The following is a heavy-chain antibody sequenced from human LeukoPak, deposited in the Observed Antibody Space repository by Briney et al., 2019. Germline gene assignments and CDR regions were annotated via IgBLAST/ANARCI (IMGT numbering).Heavy chain of an antibody. Sequence: SETLSLTCTVSGGSISYYWSWIRQPAGKGLEWIGRIYTSGSTNYNPSLKSRVTMSVDTSKNQFSLNLGSVTAADTAVYYCAPPPYYYEANGYSVAWGQGTLVTVSS. CDR3: APPPYYYEANGYSVA. D-gene: IGHD3-22*01. CDR2: IYTSGST. CDR1: GGSISYY. J-gene: IGHJ5*02. V-gene: IGHV4-4*07.